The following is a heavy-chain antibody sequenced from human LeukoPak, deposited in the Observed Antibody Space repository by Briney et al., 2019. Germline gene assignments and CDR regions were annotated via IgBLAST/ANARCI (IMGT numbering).Heavy chain of an antibody. CDR1: GFTFSSYE. J-gene: IGHJ4*02. Sequence: SGGSLRLSCAASGFTFSSYEMNWVRQAPGQGLEWVSYISSSGSTIYYADSVKGRFTISRDNAKNSLYLQMNSLRAEDTAVYYCARDLLVPAAYGGVDYWGQGTLVTVSS. V-gene: IGHV3-48*03. CDR2: ISSSGSTI. CDR3: ARDLLVPAAYGGVDY. D-gene: IGHD2-2*01.